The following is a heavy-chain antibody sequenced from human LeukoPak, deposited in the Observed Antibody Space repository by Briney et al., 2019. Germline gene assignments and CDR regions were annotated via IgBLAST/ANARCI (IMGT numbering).Heavy chain of an antibody. Sequence: GGSLRLSCAASGFSFSSYSMNWVRQAPGKGLEWVSYISTSSSTINYADSVKGRFTISRDNAKNSLYLQMNSQRVEDTAVYYCANHRGIWGQGTMVTVSS. CDR3: ANHRGI. D-gene: IGHD3-10*01. J-gene: IGHJ3*02. V-gene: IGHV3-48*01. CDR2: ISTSSSTI. CDR1: GFSFSSYS.